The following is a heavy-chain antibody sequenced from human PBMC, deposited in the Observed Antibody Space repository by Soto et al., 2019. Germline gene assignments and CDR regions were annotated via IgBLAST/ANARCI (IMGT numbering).Heavy chain of an antibody. CDR3: ARLTGAYYMDV. Sequence: GGSLRLSCAASGFTFSGYWMHWVRQGPGKGLEWVSYINGDGSSTIYADSVKGRFTFSRDDAKNTLDLQMNSLRAEDTAVYYCARLTGAYYMDVWGKGTTVTVSS. CDR1: GFTFSGYW. J-gene: IGHJ6*03. D-gene: IGHD3-10*01. CDR2: INGDGSST. V-gene: IGHV3-74*01.